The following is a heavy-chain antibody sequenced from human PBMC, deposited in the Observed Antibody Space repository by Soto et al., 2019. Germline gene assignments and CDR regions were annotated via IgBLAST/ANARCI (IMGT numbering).Heavy chain of an antibody. CDR3: AYGGSYDGYFDF. D-gene: IGHD1-26*01. J-gene: IGHJ4*02. V-gene: IGHV4-59*01. Sequence: SETLSLTCTISGASIRNYYWSWVRQPPGKGLEWIGYIYYSGSTYYNPSLKSRVTMSVDTSKRQFSLKLSSVTAADTAVYYCAYGGSYDGYFDFWGQGALVTVSS. CDR2: IYYSGST. CDR1: GASIRNYY.